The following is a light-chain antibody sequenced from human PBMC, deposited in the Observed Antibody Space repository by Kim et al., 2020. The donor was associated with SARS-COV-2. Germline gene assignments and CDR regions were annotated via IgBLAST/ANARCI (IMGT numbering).Light chain of an antibody. CDR1: QSVRSTH. Sequence: EIVLTQSPGTLSLSPGERATLSCRASQSVRSTHLAWYQQKPGQAPRLFIYGASSRATGIPDRVSGSGSGTDFTLTISRLEPEDFAVYYCQHYGSSVLTFGGGTKLEL. V-gene: IGKV3-20*01. CDR3: QHYGSSVLT. J-gene: IGKJ4*01. CDR2: GAS.